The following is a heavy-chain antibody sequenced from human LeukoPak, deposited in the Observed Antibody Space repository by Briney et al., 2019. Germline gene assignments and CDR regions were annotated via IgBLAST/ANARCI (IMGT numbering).Heavy chain of an antibody. CDR3: AKDRLTGTAINDDAFDI. J-gene: IGHJ3*02. Sequence: SGGSLRLSCAASGFTFSIYGMHWVRQAPGKGLEWVAVIWYDGNNKYYADSVKGRFTISGDNSKNTLYLQMNSLRAEDTAVYYCAKDRLTGTAINDDAFDIWGQGTMVTVSS. V-gene: IGHV3-33*06. CDR1: GFTFSIYG. CDR2: IWYDGNNK. D-gene: IGHD1-7*01.